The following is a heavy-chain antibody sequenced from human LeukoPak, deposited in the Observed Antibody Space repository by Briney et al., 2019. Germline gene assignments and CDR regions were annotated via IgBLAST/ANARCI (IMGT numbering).Heavy chain of an antibody. CDR3: ARDRDDFWSGYLEDYMDV. CDR2: INPSGGST. J-gene: IGHJ6*03. Sequence: ASVKVSCKASGYTFTSYYMHWVRQAPGQGLEWMGIINPSGGSTSYAQKFQGRVTMTRDTSTSTVYMELSSLRSEDTAVYYCARDRDDFWSGYLEDYMDVWGKGTTVTVSS. V-gene: IGHV1-46*01. CDR1: GYTFTSYY. D-gene: IGHD3-3*01.